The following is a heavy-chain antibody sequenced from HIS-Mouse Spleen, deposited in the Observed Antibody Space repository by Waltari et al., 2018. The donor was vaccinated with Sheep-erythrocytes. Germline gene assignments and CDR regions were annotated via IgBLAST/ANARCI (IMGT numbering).Heavy chain of an antibody. CDR1: GGTFSSYA. CDR2: IIPSLGIA. CDR3: AQTGATTPHFDY. Sequence: QVQLVQSGAEVKKPGSSVKVSCKASGGTFSSYAISWVRHAPGQGLGWMGRIIPSLGIANYAQQFQGRVTITADKSTSTAYMELSSLRSEDTAVYYCAQTGATTPHFDYWGQGTLVTVSS. V-gene: IGHV1-69*04. J-gene: IGHJ4*02. D-gene: IGHD1-26*01.